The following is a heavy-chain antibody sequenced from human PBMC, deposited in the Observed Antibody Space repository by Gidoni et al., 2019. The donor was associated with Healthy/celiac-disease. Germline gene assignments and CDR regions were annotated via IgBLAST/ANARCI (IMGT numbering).Heavy chain of an antibody. CDR3: ATHGSSWSDAFDI. Sequence: EVQLVQSGAEVKKPGESLRISCTGSGYSFTSYWISWVRQMPGKGLEWMGRIDPSDSYTNYSPSFQGHVTISADKSISTAYLQWSSLKASDTAMYYCATHGSSWSDAFDIWGQGTMVTVSS. V-gene: IGHV5-10-1*03. D-gene: IGHD6-13*01. CDR2: IDPSDSYT. CDR1: GYSFTSYW. J-gene: IGHJ3*02.